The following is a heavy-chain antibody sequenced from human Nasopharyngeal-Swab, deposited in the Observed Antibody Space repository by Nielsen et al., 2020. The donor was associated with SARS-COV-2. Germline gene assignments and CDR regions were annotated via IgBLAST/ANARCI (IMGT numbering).Heavy chain of an antibody. V-gene: IGHV1-69*06. J-gene: IGHJ4*02. Sequence: SVKVSCKASGGTFSSYAISWVRQAPGQGLEWMGGIITIFGTANYAQKFQGRVTITADKSTSTAYMELSSLRSEDTAVYYCARVPTFHYYDSSGEVYYFDYWGQGTLVTVSS. D-gene: IGHD3-22*01. CDR1: GGTFSSYA. CDR2: IITIFGTA. CDR3: ARVPTFHYYDSSGEVYYFDY.